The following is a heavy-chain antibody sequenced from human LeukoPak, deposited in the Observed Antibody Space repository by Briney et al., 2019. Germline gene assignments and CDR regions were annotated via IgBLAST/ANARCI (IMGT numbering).Heavy chain of an antibody. CDR1: GGSISSSSYY. CDR2: IYYSGST. V-gene: IGHV4-39*01. Sequence: PSETLSLTCTVSGGSISSSSYYWGWIRQPPGKGLEWIGSIYYSGSTYYNPSLKSRVTISVDTSKNQFSLKLSSVTAADTAVYYCARHDSSGYRYYFDYWGQGTLVTVSS. CDR3: ARHDSSGYRYYFDY. D-gene: IGHD3-22*01. J-gene: IGHJ4*02.